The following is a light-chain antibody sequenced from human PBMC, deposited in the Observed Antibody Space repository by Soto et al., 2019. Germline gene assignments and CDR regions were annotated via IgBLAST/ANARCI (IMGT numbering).Light chain of an antibody. CDR1: SSDIGGYNY. J-gene: IGLJ2*01. CDR2: EVS. V-gene: IGLV2-8*01. CDR3: SSYAGSTVV. Sequence: QSALTQPPSASRSPGQSVTISCTGTSSDIGGYNYVSWYQQHPGKAPKLMIYEVSKRPSGVPDRFSGSKSGNTASLTVSGLQADDEADYYCSSYAGSTVVFGGGTKLTVL.